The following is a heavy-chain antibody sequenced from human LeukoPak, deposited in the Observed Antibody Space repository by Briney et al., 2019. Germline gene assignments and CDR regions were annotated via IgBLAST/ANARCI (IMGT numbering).Heavy chain of an antibody. D-gene: IGHD3-3*01. CDR2: ISSSGSTI. V-gene: IGHV3-11*01. CDR1: GFTFSDYY. J-gene: IGHJ4*02. Sequence: PGGSLRLSCAASGFTFSDYYMSWIRQAPGKGLEWVSYISSSGSTIYYADSVKGRFTISRDNAKNSLYLQMNSLRAEDTAVYYCARSAYYDFWSGYSDIYYFDYWGQGTLVTASS. CDR3: ARSAYYDFWSGYSDIYYFDY.